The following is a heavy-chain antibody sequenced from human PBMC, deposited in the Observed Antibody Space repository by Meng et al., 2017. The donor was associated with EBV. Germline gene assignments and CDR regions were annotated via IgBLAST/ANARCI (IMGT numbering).Heavy chain of an antibody. CDR3: ARGVEENGSHYPFDS. D-gene: IGHD1-1*01. V-gene: IGHV7-4-1*02. Sequence: QGEVGQSGSEWKRPGASVKVSCKASGYTFRNYAINWMRQVPGQGLEWMGWINTYSGKATFAQGFTGRFVFSLDTPVTTAHLQISGLKTEDSAVYYCARGVEENGSHYPFDSWGQGTLVTVSS. CDR2: INTYSGKA. CDR1: GYTFRNYA. J-gene: IGHJ4*02.